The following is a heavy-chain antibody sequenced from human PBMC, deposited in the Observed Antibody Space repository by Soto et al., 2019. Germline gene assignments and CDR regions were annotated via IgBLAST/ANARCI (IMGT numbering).Heavy chain of an antibody. CDR3: ARHFGGYSYGYVFDS. CDR1: GDSISSSSYY. CDR2: ILYTGST. D-gene: IGHD5-18*01. V-gene: IGHV4-39*01. Sequence: QLHLQESGPGLVKPSETLSLMCTVSGDSISSSSYYWGWVRQPPGKGLEWIGSILYTGSTFYNPSLYSRVTISVDPSKNQFSLKMSSVTAADTAVYYCARHFGGYSYGYVFDSWGQGALVTVSS. J-gene: IGHJ4*02.